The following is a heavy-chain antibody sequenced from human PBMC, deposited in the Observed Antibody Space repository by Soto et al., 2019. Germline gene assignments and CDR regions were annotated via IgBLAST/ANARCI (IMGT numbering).Heavy chain of an antibody. CDR3: ARVDVDIVATNFDY. V-gene: IGHV4-4*02. CDR2: IYHSGST. CDR1: GGSISSSNW. Sequence: TLSLTCAVSGGSISSSNWWSWVRQPPGKGLEWIGEIYHSGSTNYNPSLKSRVTISVDKSKNQFSLKLSSVTAADTAVYYCARVDVDIVATNFDYWGQGTLVTVSS. D-gene: IGHD5-12*01. J-gene: IGHJ4*02.